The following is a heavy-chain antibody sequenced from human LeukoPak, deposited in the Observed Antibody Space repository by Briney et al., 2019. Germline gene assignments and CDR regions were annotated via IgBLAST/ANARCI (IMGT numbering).Heavy chain of an antibody. CDR2: IYHLGST. V-gene: IGHV4-39*02. CDR3: AREGPYGSGSYADD. Sequence: SETLSLTCTVSGGSISSANSYWGWIRQPPGKGLEWIASIYHLGSTYYNPSLKSRVSLSVDTSKNEFSLKLSSVTAADTAVYYCAREGPYGSGSYADDWGQGTLVTVSS. J-gene: IGHJ4*02. D-gene: IGHD3-10*01. CDR1: GGSISSANSY.